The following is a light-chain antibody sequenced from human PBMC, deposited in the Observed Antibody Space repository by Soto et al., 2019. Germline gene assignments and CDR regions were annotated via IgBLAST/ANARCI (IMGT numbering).Light chain of an antibody. Sequence: DIQMTQSPSTLSGSVGDRVTITCRASQTISSWLAWYQQKPGKAPKLLIYKASTLKSGVPSRFSGSGSGTDFTLTINRLEPEDFAVYYCHQYDSWTFGQGTKVDIK. CDR3: HQYDSWT. V-gene: IGKV1-5*03. CDR1: QTISSW. CDR2: KAS. J-gene: IGKJ1*01.